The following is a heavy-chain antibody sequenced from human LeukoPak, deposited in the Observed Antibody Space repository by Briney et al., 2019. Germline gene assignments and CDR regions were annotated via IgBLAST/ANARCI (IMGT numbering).Heavy chain of an antibody. J-gene: IGHJ2*01. CDR3: ARGFSTGWYFDP. Sequence: SETLCLTCSVSGASVSSGGYYWSWIRQPAGKEMEWIGRINPSGDTNYNPSLKSRVTMSIQTSKNQLFLNLISVTAADTALYYCARGFSTGWYFDPWGRGTPVTVSS. D-gene: IGHD6-19*01. CDR2: INPSGDT. CDR1: GASVSSGGYY. V-gene: IGHV4-61*02.